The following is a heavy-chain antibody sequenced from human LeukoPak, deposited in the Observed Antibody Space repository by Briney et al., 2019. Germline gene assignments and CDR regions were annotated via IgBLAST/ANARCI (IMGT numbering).Heavy chain of an antibody. D-gene: IGHD5-12*01. CDR3: AKDLSSGSGYDLHFDY. Sequence: GGSLRLSCAASGFSFSTYGMHWVRQAPGKGLEWVAVISYDGRNKFYSDSVKGRFTISRDNSKNTLHLQMNSLRVEDRAVYYCAKDLSSGSGYDLHFDYWGQGTLVTVSS. CDR1: GFSFSTYG. V-gene: IGHV3-30*18. CDR2: ISYDGRNK. J-gene: IGHJ4*02.